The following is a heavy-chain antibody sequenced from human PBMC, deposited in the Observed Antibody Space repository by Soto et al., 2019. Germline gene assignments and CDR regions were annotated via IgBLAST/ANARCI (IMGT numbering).Heavy chain of an antibody. Sequence: ASVKVSCKASGGTFSSYAISWVRQAPGQGLEWMGGIIPIFGTANYAQKFQGRVTITADESTSTAYMELSSLGSEDTAVYYCASRIIYRASSGLRPKQSLDDSSGYYPFDYWGQGTLVTVSS. CDR1: GGTFSSYA. V-gene: IGHV1-69*13. D-gene: IGHD3-22*01. CDR2: IIPIFGTA. J-gene: IGHJ4*02. CDR3: ASRIIYRASSGLRPKQSLDDSSGYYPFDY.